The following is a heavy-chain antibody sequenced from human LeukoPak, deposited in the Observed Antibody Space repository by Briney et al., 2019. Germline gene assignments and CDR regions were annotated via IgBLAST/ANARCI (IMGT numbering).Heavy chain of an antibody. CDR1: GFIFDDHG. J-gene: IGHJ3*02. D-gene: IGHD2-2*01. V-gene: IGHV3-9*01. CDR3: ARGRSIFFVVVPPDAFDI. CDR2: ISWSSGII. Sequence: PGGSLRLSCAASGFIFDDHGMHWVRQAPGNGLEWVSGISWSSGIIGYADSVKGRFTISRDNAKNSLDLQMESLRAEDTAVYYCARGRSIFFVVVPPDAFDIWGQGTMVTVSS.